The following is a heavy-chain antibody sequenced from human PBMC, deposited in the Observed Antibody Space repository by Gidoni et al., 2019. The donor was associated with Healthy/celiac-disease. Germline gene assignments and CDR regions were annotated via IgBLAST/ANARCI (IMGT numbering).Heavy chain of an antibody. CDR2: ITPILGIA. D-gene: IGHD1-26*01. CDR1: GGTFSSYS. J-gene: IGHJ5*02. V-gene: IGHV1-69*04. CDR3: ARERVGNWFDL. Sequence: QVQPVQSGAQVMKPGSSVRVSCKASGGTFSSYSISWARQAPGQGLEWMRRITPILGIANYTQKFQCKVTITADKTTSRAYMELSSLGSDDTAVYNCARERVGNWFDLWGQGTLVTVSS.